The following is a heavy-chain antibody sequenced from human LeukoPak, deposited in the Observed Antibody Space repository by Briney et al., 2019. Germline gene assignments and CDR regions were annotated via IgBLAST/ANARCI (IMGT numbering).Heavy chain of an antibody. Sequence: SETLSLTCTVSGGSISSGDYYWSGIRQPPGKGVEGIGYIYYSGSTYYNPSLKSRVTISVDTSQNQFSLKLNSVTAADTAVYYCVREILYCSGGSCYRGPFDNWGQGTLVTVSA. V-gene: IGHV4-30-4*08. D-gene: IGHD2-15*01. CDR1: GGSISSGDYY. CDR3: VREILYCSGGSCYRGPFDN. CDR2: IYYSGST. J-gene: IGHJ4*02.